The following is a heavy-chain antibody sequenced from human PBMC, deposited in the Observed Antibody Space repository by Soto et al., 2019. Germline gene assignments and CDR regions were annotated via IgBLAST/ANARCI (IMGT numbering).Heavy chain of an antibody. D-gene: IGHD6-6*01. CDR1: GFTFGDYA. J-gene: IGHJ4*02. Sequence: PGGSLRLSCTTSGFTFGDYAMSWFRQAPGKGLEWIGYIRSNTYGGTTEYAASVKGRFTISRDDSKRVAHLQMNSLETEDTAVYFCARRKYLGYWGQGTQVTVS. V-gene: IGHV3-49*03. CDR2: IRSNTYGGTT. CDR3: ARRKYLGY.